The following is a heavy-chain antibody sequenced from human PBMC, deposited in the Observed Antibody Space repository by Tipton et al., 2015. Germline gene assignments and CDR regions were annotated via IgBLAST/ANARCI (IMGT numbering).Heavy chain of an antibody. CDR1: GGSISSEY. D-gene: IGHD3-10*01. CDR3: VRHGPLLRGIYFYYSMDV. V-gene: IGHV4-39*01. J-gene: IGHJ6*02. Sequence: TLSLTCTVSGGSISSEYWSWIRQPPGKGLEWIGTIDHSGKTYYNPSLKSRLTISEDTSENQFSLNLTSVTAADTAVYFCVRHGPLLRGIYFYYSMDVWGHGTTVTVSS. CDR2: IDHSGKT.